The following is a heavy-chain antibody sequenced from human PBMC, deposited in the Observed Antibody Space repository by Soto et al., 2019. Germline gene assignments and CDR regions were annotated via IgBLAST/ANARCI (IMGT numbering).Heavy chain of an antibody. J-gene: IGHJ6*02. D-gene: IGHD6-6*01. Sequence: EMQLLQSGGGLVQPGGSLRLSCAASGFPFSSYAMPWVRQAPGKGLEWVATINKGDSRTFYADSVKGRFTISRDNSKKTVSLQMSSLRAEDTAVYFCALVRGTSSQPHYYYGMDVWGQGTTVTVS. V-gene: IGHV3-23*05. CDR2: INKGDSRT. CDR1: GFPFSSYA. CDR3: ALVRGTSSQPHYYYGMDV.